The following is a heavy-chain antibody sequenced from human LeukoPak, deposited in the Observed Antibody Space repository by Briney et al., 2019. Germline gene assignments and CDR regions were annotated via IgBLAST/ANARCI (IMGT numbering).Heavy chain of an antibody. CDR3: AKKAGNYYYYYYMDV. D-gene: IGHD1-1*01. J-gene: IGHJ6*03. CDR2: IYSGGST. Sequence: PGGSLRLSCAASGLTVSNNYMKWVRQAPGKGLEWVSLIYSGGSTYYADSVKGRFTISRDNSKNTLYLQMNSLRAEDTAVYNCAKKAGNYYYYYYMDVWGKGTTVTVSS. V-gene: IGHV3-53*01. CDR1: GLTVSNNY.